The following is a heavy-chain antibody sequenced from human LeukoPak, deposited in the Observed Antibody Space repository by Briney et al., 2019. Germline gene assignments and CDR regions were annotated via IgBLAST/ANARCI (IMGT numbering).Heavy chain of an antibody. CDR2: IKQDGSEK. CDR3: ARNARGPGDY. J-gene: IGHJ4*02. D-gene: IGHD2-2*01. CDR1: GFTFSSYW. Sequence: PGGSLRLSCAASGFTFSSYWMSWVRQAPGKGLEWVANIKQDGSEKYYVDSVKGRFTISRDNAKNSVYLQMNSLRVEDTGIYYCARNARGPGDYWGQGTVVTVSS. V-gene: IGHV3-7*01.